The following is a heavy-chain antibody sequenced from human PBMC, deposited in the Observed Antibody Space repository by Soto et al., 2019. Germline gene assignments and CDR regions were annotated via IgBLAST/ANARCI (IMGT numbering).Heavy chain of an antibody. Sequence: PSETLSLTCTVSGGSISSGDYYWSWIRQPPGKGLEWIGYIYYSGSTYYNPSLKSRVTISVDTSKNQLSLKLSSVTAADSAVYYCAREGYCSGGSCYSLSSIYGMDVWGQGTTVTVSS. CDR3: AREGYCSGGSCYSLSSIYGMDV. D-gene: IGHD2-15*01. CDR2: IYYSGST. V-gene: IGHV4-30-4*01. J-gene: IGHJ6*02. CDR1: GGSISSGDYY.